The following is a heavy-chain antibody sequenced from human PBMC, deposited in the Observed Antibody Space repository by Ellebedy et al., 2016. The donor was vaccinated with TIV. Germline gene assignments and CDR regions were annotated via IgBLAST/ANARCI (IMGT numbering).Heavy chain of an antibody. CDR1: GFNFRSYW. V-gene: IGHV3-7*01. CDR3: ARRASYGDYAVQVNPWFDP. J-gene: IGHJ5*02. Sequence: GESLKISCAASGFNFRSYWMTWVRQAPGKGLEWVAKIRQEGDEIYYVESVKGRFTISRDNAKNSLFPQMQRLRVEDTAVYYCARRASYGDYAVQVNPWFDPWGQGTLVTVSS. CDR2: IRQEGDEI. D-gene: IGHD4-17*01.